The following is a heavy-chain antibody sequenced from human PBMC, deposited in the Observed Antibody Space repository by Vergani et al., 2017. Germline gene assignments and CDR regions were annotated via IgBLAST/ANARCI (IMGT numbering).Heavy chain of an antibody. V-gene: IGHV3-48*03. CDR1: GFTFSSYE. CDR2: ISSSGSTI. Sequence: EVQLVESGGGLVQPGGSLRLSCAASGFTFSSYEMNWVRQAPGKGLEWVSYISSSGSTIYYADPVKGRFTISRDNAKNSLYLQMNSLRAEDTAVYYCASAEAGIHPLYYGMDVWGQGTTVTVSS. CDR3: ASAEAGIHPLYYGMDV. D-gene: IGHD1-14*01. J-gene: IGHJ6*02.